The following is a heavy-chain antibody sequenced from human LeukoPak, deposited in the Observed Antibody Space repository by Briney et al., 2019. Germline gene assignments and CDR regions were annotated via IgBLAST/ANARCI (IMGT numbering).Heavy chain of an antibody. CDR2: ISGSGGST. D-gene: IGHD2-15*01. V-gene: IGHV3-23*01. J-gene: IGHJ6*02. CDR3: AKSALRSGYCSGGSCYYYYGMDV. Sequence: PGGSLRLSCAASGLTFSSYAMSWVRQAPGKGLEWVSAISGSGGSTYYADSVKGRFTISRDNSKNTLYLQMNSLRAEDTAVYYCAKSALRSGYCSGGSCYYYYGMDVWGQGTTVTVSS. CDR1: GLTFSSYA.